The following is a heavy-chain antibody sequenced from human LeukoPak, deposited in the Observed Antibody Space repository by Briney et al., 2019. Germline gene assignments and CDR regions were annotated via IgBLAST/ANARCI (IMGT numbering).Heavy chain of an antibody. CDR1: GFTFGSYA. CDR3: ARGDTYYSSGWYVY. D-gene: IGHD6-19*01. J-gene: IGHJ4*02. Sequence: GGSLRLSCAVSGFTFGSYAMTWVRQAPGKGLEWVSSISSSSSYIYYADSMKGRFTISRDNAKNSLYLQMNSLRAEDTAVYYCARGDTYYSSGWYVYWGQGTLVTVSS. CDR2: ISSSSSYI. V-gene: IGHV3-21*01.